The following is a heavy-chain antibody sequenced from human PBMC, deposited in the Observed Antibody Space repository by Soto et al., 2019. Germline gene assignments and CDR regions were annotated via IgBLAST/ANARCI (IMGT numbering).Heavy chain of an antibody. CDR2: IDPSDSQT. V-gene: IGHV5-10-1*01. Sequence: GESLKISCKGSGYSFAGYWITWVRQKPGKGLEWMGRIDPSDSQTYYSPSFRGHVTISVTKSITTVFLQWSSLRASDTAMYYCARQIYDSDTGPNFQYYFDSWGQGTPVTESS. D-gene: IGHD3-22*01. J-gene: IGHJ4*02. CDR1: GYSFAGYW. CDR3: ARQIYDSDTGPNFQYYFDS.